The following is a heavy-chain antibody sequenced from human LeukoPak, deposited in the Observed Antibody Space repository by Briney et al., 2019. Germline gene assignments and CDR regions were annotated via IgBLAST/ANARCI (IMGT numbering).Heavy chain of an antibody. J-gene: IGHJ4*02. V-gene: IGHV4-59*01. Sequence: SETLSLICTVSGDSISSYYWSWIRQPPGKGLEWIGYINYSGSTNYNPSLKSRVTVSVDTFKNQFSLKLSSVTAADTAVYYCATSSMVRGVISDWGQGTLVTVSS. CDR1: GDSISSYY. CDR2: INYSGST. D-gene: IGHD3-10*01. CDR3: ATSSMVRGVISD.